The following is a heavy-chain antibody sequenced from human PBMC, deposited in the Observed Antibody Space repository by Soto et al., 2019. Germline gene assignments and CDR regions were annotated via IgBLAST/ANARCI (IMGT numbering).Heavy chain of an antibody. CDR2: ISYDGSNK. CDR1: GFTFSSYA. J-gene: IGHJ4*02. D-gene: IGHD3-9*01. Sequence: GGSLRLSCAASGFTFSSYAMHWVRQAPGKGLEWVAVISYDGSNKYYADSVKGRFTISRDNSKNTLYLQMNSLRAEDTAVYYCARDRANYDILTGADYWGQGTLVTVSS. CDR3: ARDRANYDILTGADY. V-gene: IGHV3-30-3*01.